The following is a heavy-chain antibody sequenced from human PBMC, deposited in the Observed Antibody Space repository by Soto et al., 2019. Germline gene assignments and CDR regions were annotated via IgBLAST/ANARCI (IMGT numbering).Heavy chain of an antibody. CDR1: GFTFSSYS. V-gene: IGHV3-21*01. D-gene: IGHD2-15*01. CDR3: ARDRRCSGGSCFDD. Sequence: EVQLVESGGGLVKPGGSLRLSCAASGFTFSSYSMNWVRQAPGQGLEWVSSISSSSSYIYYADSVKGRFTISRDNAKNSLYLQMTGLRAEDTAVYYCARDRRCSGGSCFDDWGQGTLVTVSS. CDR2: ISSSSSYI. J-gene: IGHJ4*02.